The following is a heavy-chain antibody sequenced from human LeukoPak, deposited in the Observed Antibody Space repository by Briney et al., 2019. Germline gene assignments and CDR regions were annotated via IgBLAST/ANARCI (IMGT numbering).Heavy chain of an antibody. Sequence: SVTVSCKASGYTFTTYGFSWVRQAPGHGLDWLGLISTYDDNIKYAQSLQGRLTLTIDTSPNKAYMSLNDLTSDDTPVYVLWREPYSNILTGTDYWGPGTLVTVSS. D-gene: IGHD3-9*01. CDR2: ISTYDDNI. CDR1: GYTFTTYG. J-gene: IGHJ4*02. CDR3: WREPYSNILTGTDY. V-gene: IGHV1-18*01.